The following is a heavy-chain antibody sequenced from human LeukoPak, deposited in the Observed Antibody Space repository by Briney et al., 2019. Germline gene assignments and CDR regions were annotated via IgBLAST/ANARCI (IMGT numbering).Heavy chain of an antibody. Sequence: GASVKVSCKASGYTFTNYGISWVPQAPGQGLEWMAWLSIHNGNTDYAQKFQGRVTMTTDTSTSPTYMELRSLRSDDTAMYLCARQTFDVYGGIRRGDDAFEVWGQGPMVTVSS. CDR1: GYTFTNYG. CDR3: ARQTFDVYGGIRRGDDAFEV. V-gene: IGHV1-18*01. D-gene: IGHD2-15*01. J-gene: IGHJ3*01. CDR2: LSIHNGNT.